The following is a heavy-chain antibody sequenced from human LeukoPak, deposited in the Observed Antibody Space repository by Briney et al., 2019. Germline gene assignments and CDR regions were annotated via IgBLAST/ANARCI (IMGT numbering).Heavy chain of an antibody. CDR3: ARRKRGSGGPFDS. Sequence: PSETLSLTRSVSGGSISDYYWSWIRLSPGTGLEWIGYMDYSGSAAYNPSLRGRVTISIDTSKKQFSLEVTSVTAADTAVYFCARRKRGSGGPFDSWGHGTLVTVSS. CDR2: MDYSGSA. J-gene: IGHJ4*01. CDR1: GGSISDYY. D-gene: IGHD6-19*01. V-gene: IGHV4-59*08.